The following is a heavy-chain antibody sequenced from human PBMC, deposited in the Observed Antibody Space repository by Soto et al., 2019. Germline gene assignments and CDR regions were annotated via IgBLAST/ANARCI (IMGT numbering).Heavy chain of an antibody. Sequence: QVQLVESGGGVVQPGRSLRLSCAASGFTFSNFGMHWVRQAPGKGLEWVAVISSDGSDKYYSDSVEGRFTISRDNSKNTLYLQMTSLRVEDTAVYYCAKGSEVARQELDYWGQGTLVTVSS. CDR1: GFTFSNFG. CDR2: ISSDGSDK. D-gene: IGHD2-15*01. V-gene: IGHV3-30*18. CDR3: AKGSEVARQELDY. J-gene: IGHJ4*02.